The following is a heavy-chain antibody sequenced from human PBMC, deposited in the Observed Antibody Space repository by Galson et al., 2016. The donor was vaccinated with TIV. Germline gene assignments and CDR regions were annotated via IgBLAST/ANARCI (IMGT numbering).Heavy chain of an antibody. CDR3: ARGFGVLTGNYLPKDFDY. D-gene: IGHD3-9*01. CDR2: IKPNRGDT. CDR1: GYKFIGYH. J-gene: IGHJ4*02. V-gene: IGHV1-2*02. Sequence: SVKASCKASGYKFIGYHVHWVRQAPGQGLEWVGWIKPNRGDTNVAQKFRGRVTMTRDTSITTAYLELSGLRSDDTAVYYCARGFGVLTGNYLPKDFDYWGQGTLVTVSS.